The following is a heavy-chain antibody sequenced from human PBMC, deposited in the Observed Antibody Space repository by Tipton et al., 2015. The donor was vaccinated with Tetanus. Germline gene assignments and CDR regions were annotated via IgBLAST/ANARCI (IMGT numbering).Heavy chain of an antibody. D-gene: IGHD1-1*01. J-gene: IGHJ6*02. CDR1: GGSISSSSYY. CDR3: TIPGHNGPYHDGVDV. CDR2: VYKSGTP. Sequence: TLSLTCTVSGGSISSSSYYWGWVRQPPGKGLEWIGNVYKSGTPYYNPSLTSRVTISGDTSKNQFFLKLDFVTAADTAVYYCTIPGHNGPYHDGVDVWGQGTTVIVSS. V-gene: IGHV4-39*01.